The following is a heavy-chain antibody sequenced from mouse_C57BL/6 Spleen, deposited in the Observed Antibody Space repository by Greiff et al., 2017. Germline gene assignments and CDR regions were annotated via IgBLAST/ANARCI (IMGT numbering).Heavy chain of an antibody. CDR1: GYTFTSYW. D-gene: IGHD2-13*01. V-gene: IGHV1-69*01. CDR3: ASGGLTVLFAY. Sequence: QVQLQQPGAELVMPGASVKLSCKASGYTFTSYWMHWVKQRPGQGLEWIGEIDPSDSYTNYNQKFKGKSTLTVDKSSSTAYMQLSSLTSEDSAVYYCASGGLTVLFAYWGQGTLVTVSA. J-gene: IGHJ3*01. CDR2: IDPSDSYT.